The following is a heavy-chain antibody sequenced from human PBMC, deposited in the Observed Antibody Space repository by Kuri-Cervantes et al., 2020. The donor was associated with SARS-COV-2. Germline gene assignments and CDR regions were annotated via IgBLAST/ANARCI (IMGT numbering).Heavy chain of an antibody. V-gene: IGHV3-21*01. D-gene: IGHD6-6*01. Sequence: GESLKISCAASGFTFDDYAMHWVRQAPGKGLEWVSSISSSSSYIYYADSVKGRFTIPRDNAKNSLYLQMNSLRAEDTAVYYCARVYSSSSRYYYYGMDVWGQGTTVTVSS. J-gene: IGHJ6*02. CDR2: ISSSSSYI. CDR1: GFTFDDYA. CDR3: ARVYSSSSRYYYYGMDV.